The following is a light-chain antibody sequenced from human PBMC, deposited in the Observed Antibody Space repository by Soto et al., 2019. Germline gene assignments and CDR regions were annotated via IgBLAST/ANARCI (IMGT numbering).Light chain of an antibody. Sequence: EIVLTQSPATLSLSPGERATLSCRASQSVSSYLAWYQQKPGQAPRLLIYDASNRATGIPARFGGSGSGTDFTLTISSLAPEDFAVYYCQQRSNWPPAWTFGQGTKVDIK. CDR1: QSVSSY. J-gene: IGKJ1*01. V-gene: IGKV3-11*01. CDR3: QQRSNWPPAWT. CDR2: DAS.